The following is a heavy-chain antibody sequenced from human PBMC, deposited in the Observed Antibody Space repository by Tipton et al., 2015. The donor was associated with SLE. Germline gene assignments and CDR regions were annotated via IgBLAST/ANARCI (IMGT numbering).Heavy chain of an antibody. CDR3: ARSYYGSLHLPF. D-gene: IGHD3-10*01. J-gene: IGHJ4*02. Sequence: TLSLTCTVSGGSISSYYWSWIRQPAGKGLEWIGYSTDYSPSLKSRVTISVDTSKNQFSLKMNSVTTADTAIYYCARSYYGSLHLPFWGQGTLVTVSS. CDR2: ST. CDR1: GGSISSYY. V-gene: IGHV4-4*08.